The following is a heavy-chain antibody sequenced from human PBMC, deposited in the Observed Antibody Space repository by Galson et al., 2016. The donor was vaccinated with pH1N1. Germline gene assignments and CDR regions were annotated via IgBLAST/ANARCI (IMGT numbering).Heavy chain of an antibody. CDR2: IYPGDSDT. CDR3: AGRSAEYDMDV. J-gene: IGHJ6*02. CDR1: GYTFSKFW. D-gene: IGHD2-15*01. V-gene: IGHV5-51*03. Sequence: QSGAEVKKPGESLRISCEGSGYTFSKFWIAWVRQMPGKGLEWMGNIYPGDSDTKYSPSFKGQVTFSADKSISTAFLQWSSLKASDTAIYFCAGRSAEYDMDVWGQGTKVIVSS.